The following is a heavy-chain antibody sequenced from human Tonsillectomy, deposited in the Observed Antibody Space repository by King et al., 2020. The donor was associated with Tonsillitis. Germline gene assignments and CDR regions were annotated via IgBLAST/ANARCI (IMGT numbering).Heavy chain of an antibody. D-gene: IGHD3-3*01. CDR2: IYTSGST. CDR3: ARMVMEWLRGEDYYYYMDV. CDR1: GGSISNYY. V-gene: IGHV4-4*07. Sequence: VQLQESGPGLVKPSETLSLTCTVSGGSISNYYWSWIRQPAGKGLEWIGRIYTSGSTNQNPSLKSRVTMSVDTSKNQISLRLSTVTAADTAVYYCARMVMEWLRGEDYYYYMDVWGKGTTVTVSS. J-gene: IGHJ6*03.